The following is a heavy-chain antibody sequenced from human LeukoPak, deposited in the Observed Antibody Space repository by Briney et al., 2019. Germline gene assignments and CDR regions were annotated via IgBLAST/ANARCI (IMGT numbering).Heavy chain of an antibody. J-gene: IGHJ4*02. CDR3: ARHSRNCSGGYCYLYY. CDR2: IYSGGTT. CDR1: GFSISSDSYY. V-gene: IGHV4-39*01. Sequence: SETLSLTCAVSGFSISSDSYYWGWLRQPPGKGLEWIGSIYSGGTTYYNPSLKSRVTISVDTSRNQFSLKLTSVTAADAAAYYCARHSRNCSGGYCYLYYWGQGTLVTVSS. D-gene: IGHD2-15*01.